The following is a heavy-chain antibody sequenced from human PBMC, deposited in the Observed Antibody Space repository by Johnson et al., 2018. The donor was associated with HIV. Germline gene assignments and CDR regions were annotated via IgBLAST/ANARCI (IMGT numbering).Heavy chain of an antibody. V-gene: IGHV3-30-3*01. Sequence: VQLVESGGGVVQPGRSLRLSCAASGFTFSTYPMLWVRQAPGKGLEWVTLMSYDGSNKYYADSVKGRFTISRDNSKNTLYLQMNSLRAEDTALYYCAGGSGWYSDAFDIWGQGTMVTVSS. CDR2: MSYDGSNK. CDR3: AGGSGWYSDAFDI. J-gene: IGHJ3*02. D-gene: IGHD6-19*01. CDR1: GFTFSTYP.